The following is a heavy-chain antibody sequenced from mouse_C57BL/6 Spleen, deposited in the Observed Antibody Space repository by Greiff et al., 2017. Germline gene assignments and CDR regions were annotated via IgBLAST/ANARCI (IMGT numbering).Heavy chain of an antibody. CDR2: ISDGGSYT. CDR3: ARMKVYYGSREAWFAY. CDR1: GFTFSSYA. D-gene: IGHD1-1*01. Sequence: EVKVVESGGGLVKPGGSLKLSCAASGFTFSSYAMSWVRQTPEKRLEWVATISDGGSYTYYPDNVKGRFTISRDNAKNNLYLQMSHLKSEDTAMYYCARMKVYYGSREAWFAYWGQGTLVTVSA. V-gene: IGHV5-4*03. J-gene: IGHJ3*01.